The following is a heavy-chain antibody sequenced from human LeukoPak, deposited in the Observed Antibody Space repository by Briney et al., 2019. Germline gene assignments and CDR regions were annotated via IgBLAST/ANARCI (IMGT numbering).Heavy chain of an antibody. CDR3: VRDTSSSWYWDH. Sequence: PGGSLRLSCAASGFTFSAYWMHWVRQAPGKGLEWVANIKQDGSEKYYVDSVKGRFTISRDNAKNSLYLRMNSLRAEDTAVYYCVRDTSSSWYWDHWGQGTLVTVSS. CDR1: GFTFSAYW. D-gene: IGHD6-13*01. V-gene: IGHV3-7*01. J-gene: IGHJ4*02. CDR2: IKQDGSEK.